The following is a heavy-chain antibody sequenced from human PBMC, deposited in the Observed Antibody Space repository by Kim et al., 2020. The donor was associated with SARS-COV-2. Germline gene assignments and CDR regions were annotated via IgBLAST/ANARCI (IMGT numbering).Heavy chain of an antibody. D-gene: IGHD5-12*01. J-gene: IGHJ4*02. V-gene: IGHV3-7*01. Sequence: LVESVKGRFTISRDNTKNSLYLQMNSLRAEDTAAYYCARVGIVAGSFDYWGQGTLVTVSS. CDR3: ARVGIVAGSFDY.